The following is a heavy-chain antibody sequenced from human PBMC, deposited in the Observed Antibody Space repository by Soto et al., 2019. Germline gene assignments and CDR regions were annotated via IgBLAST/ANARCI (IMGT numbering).Heavy chain of an antibody. D-gene: IGHD3-9*01. CDR3: ARLEGLATISYYFDY. J-gene: IGHJ4*02. V-gene: IGHV4-4*02. CDR2: IYHSGNT. Sequence: SETLSLTCAVSVGSISVTNWWTLVRQPPGKGLEWIGEIYHSGNTNYNPSLKSRVTISVDKSKNQFSLKLSAVTAADTAVYYCARLEGLATISYYFDYWGEGALVTVSS. CDR1: VGSISVTNW.